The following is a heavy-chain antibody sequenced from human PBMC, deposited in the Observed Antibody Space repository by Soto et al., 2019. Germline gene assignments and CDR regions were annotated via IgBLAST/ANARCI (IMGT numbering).Heavy chain of an antibody. J-gene: IGHJ6*02. CDR1: GGSINGHF. CDR3: AREVANPTRIFVFYYYGMDV. CDR2: IYHSGST. D-gene: IGHD2-15*01. Sequence: SETLSLTCAVSGGSINGHFWSWIRQSPGKGLEWIGYIYHSGSTYYNPSLKSRVTISVDRSKNQFSLKLSSVTAADTAVYYCAREVANPTRIFVFYYYGMDVWGQGTTVTVSS. V-gene: IGHV4-59*04.